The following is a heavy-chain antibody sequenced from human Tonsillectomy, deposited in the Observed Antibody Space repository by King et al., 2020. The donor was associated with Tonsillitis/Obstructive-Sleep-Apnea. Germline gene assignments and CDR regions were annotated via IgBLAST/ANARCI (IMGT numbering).Heavy chain of an antibody. Sequence: VQLVESGGGLVQPGGSLRLSCSASGFTFSSYAMHWVRQAPGKGLEYVSGIRSNGGSTYYADSVKGRFTISRDNSKNTLYLQMSSLRDEDTAVYYCVKALREYSNYYYGIDVWGQGTTVTVSS. J-gene: IGHJ6*02. V-gene: IGHV3-64D*06. CDR2: IRSNGGST. CDR3: VKALREYSNYYYGIDV. D-gene: IGHD2/OR15-2a*01. CDR1: GFTFSSYA.